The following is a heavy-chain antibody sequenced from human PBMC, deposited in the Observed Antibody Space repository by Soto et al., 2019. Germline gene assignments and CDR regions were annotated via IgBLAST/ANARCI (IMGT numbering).Heavy chain of an antibody. CDR1: GYIFTDYG. J-gene: IGHJ4*02. CDR2: INVCNGDP. Sequence: QVHLVQSGPELKKPGASIKVSCRASGYIFTDYGIAWVRQAPGQGLEGMGWINVCNGDPRYAPNLQGRVTMTKDTPTNTASMELRSLRSDDTAVYFCVRVRRGQMDYWGQGSLVTVPS. V-gene: IGHV1-18*01. CDR3: VRVRRGQMDY. D-gene: IGHD3-10*01.